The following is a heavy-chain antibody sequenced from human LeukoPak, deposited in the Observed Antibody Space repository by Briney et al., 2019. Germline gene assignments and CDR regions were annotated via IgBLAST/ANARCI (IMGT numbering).Heavy chain of an antibody. V-gene: IGHV4-38-2*02. J-gene: IGHJ3*02. CDR3: ARDQDSSGYYHDAFDI. CDR1: GYSISSGYY. Sequence: SETLSLTCTVSGYSISSGYYWGWIRQPPGKGLEWIGSIYHSGSTYYNPSLKSRVTISVDTSKNQFSLKLSSVTAADTAVYYCARDQDSSGYYHDAFDIWGQGTMVTVSS. D-gene: IGHD3-22*01. CDR2: IYHSGST.